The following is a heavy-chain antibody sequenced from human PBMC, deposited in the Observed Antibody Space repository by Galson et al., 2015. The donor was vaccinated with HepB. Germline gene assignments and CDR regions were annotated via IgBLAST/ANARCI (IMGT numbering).Heavy chain of an antibody. CDR2: IGTAGEP. CDR1: GFTLSRYD. J-gene: IGHJ6*02. D-gene: IGHD6-13*01. Sequence: SLRLSCAASGFTLSRYDMHWVRQVTGKGLEWVSTIGTAGEPYQPGSVKGRFTISRENGKNSLYLQMNSLRAGDTAVYYCARGSSSWDDIYYYGMDVWGQGTTVTVSS. CDR3: ARGSSSWDDIYYYGMDV. V-gene: IGHV3-13*05.